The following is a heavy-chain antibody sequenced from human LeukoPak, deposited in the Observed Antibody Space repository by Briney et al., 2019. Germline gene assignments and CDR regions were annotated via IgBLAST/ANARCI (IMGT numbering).Heavy chain of an antibody. CDR3: AKDRSCTGSSCNVGS. Sequence: GGSLRLSYAMSGFTFTNYAMTWVRQAPGKGLEWVSAISGSGGSTYYADSVKGRFTISRDNSKNTLFLQMNSLRAEDTAVYYCAKDRSCTGSSCNVGSWGQGTMVTVSS. CDR1: GFTFTNYA. V-gene: IGHV3-23*01. J-gene: IGHJ3*01. D-gene: IGHD2-2*01. CDR2: ISGSGGST.